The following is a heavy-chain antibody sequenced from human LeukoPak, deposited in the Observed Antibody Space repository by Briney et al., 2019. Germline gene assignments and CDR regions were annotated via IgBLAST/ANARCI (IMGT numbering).Heavy chain of an antibody. V-gene: IGHV3-15*01. CDR3: TTLSGIIYYYMDV. D-gene: IGHD3-16*01. CDR1: GFTFSSYA. Sequence: GGSLRLSCAASGFTFSSYAMSWVRQVPGKGLEWVGRIKSKTDGGTTDYAAPVKGRFTISRDDSKNTLYLQMNSLKTEDTAVYYCTTLSGIIYYYMDVWGKGTTVTVSS. CDR2: IKSKTDGGTT. J-gene: IGHJ6*03.